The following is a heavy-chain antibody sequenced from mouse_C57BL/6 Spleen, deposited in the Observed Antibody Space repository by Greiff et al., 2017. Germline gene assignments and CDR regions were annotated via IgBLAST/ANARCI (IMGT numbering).Heavy chain of an antibody. V-gene: IGHV1-61*01. Sequence: QVQLQQSGAELVRPGSSVKLSCKASGYTFTSYWMDWVKQRPGQGLEWIGNIYPSDSETHYNQKFKDKATLTVDKSSSTAYMQLSSLTSEDSAVYYCARPYDYEGFAYWGQGTLVTVSA. CDR1: GYTFTSYW. D-gene: IGHD2-4*01. CDR2: IYPSDSET. CDR3: ARPYDYEGFAY. J-gene: IGHJ3*01.